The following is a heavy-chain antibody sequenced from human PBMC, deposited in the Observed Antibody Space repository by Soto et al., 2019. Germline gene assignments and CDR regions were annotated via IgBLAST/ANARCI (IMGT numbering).Heavy chain of an antibody. CDR1: RFTFTAYG. Sequence: PGGSLRLSCSASRFTFTAYGINWVRQAPGKGLEWVALVWYDGSKTYYADSVQGRFTVSRDNSKNTVYLQVNSLRGEDTAVYFCARDADYAPYSNNRLIHYFDYWGQGTLVTVSS. CDR2: VWYDGSKT. V-gene: IGHV3-33*01. CDR3: ARDADYAPYSNNRLIHYFDY. J-gene: IGHJ4*02. D-gene: IGHD6-13*01.